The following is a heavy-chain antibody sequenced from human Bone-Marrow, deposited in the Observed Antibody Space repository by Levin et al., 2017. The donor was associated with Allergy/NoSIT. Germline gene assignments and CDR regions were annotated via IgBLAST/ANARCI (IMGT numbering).Heavy chain of an antibody. J-gene: IGHJ4*02. CDR2: IYYTGDT. CDR1: GGSIRLGGYY. CDR3: ARLFWSGFVYFDY. V-gene: IGHV4-31*03. D-gene: IGHD3-3*01. Sequence: NPSETLSLTYTVSGGSIRLGGYYWSWIRQHPGKGLEWIGYIYYTGDTDYNPSLRSRATISLDTSQNQFSLRLTSVTAADTAVYYCARLFWSGFVYFDYWAQGSLVTVSS.